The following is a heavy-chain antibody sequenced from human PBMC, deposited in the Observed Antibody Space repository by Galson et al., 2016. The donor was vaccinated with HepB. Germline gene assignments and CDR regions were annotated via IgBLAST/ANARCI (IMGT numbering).Heavy chain of an antibody. CDR1: GGSVSSGSYY. CDR3: ASFRDYYYGMDV. V-gene: IGHV4-61*01. CDR2: IYYSGST. Sequence: SETLSLTCTVSGGSVSSGSYYWSWIRQPPGKGLEWIGYIYYSGSTNYNPSLKSRVTISVDTSKNQFSLQLNSVTPEDTAVYYCASFRDYYYGMDVWGQGTTVSVSS. J-gene: IGHJ6*02.